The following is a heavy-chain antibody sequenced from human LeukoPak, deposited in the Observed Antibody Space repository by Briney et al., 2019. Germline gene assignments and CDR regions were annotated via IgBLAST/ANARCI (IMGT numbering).Heavy chain of an antibody. Sequence: GGSLRLSCAASGFTVGSNYMSWVRQAPGKGLEWVSVIYIGGSTYYADSVKGRFTISRDISKNTLYLQMNSLRAEDTAMYYCARTYYGSGGSNSYYYYGMDVWGQGTSVTVS. V-gene: IGHV3-53*01. CDR2: IYIGGST. D-gene: IGHD3-10*01. CDR1: GFTVGSNY. J-gene: IGHJ6*02. CDR3: ARTYYGSGGSNSYYYYGMDV.